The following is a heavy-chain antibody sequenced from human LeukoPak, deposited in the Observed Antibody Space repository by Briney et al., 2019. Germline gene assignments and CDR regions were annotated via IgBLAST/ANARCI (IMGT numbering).Heavy chain of an antibody. Sequence: SETLSLTCAVYGGSFSGYYWSWIRQPPGKGLEWVGEINHSGSTNYNPSLKSRVTISVDTSKNQFYLNLTAETAADTAVYYCASEHIVATIPDFWSQGPLVTVSS. CDR1: GGSFSGYY. V-gene: IGHV4-34*01. D-gene: IGHD5-12*01. CDR2: INHSGST. J-gene: IGHJ4*02. CDR3: ASEHIVATIPDF.